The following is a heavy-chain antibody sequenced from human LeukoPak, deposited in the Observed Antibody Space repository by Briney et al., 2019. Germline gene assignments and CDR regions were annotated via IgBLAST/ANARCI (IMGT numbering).Heavy chain of an antibody. J-gene: IGHJ4*02. CDR2: INTNGSST. Sequence: PGGSLRLSCAASGFTFSSYWMHWVRQAPGKGLVWVSRINTNGSSTSYADSVKGRFTISTDNATNTLYLQMNSLSAEDTAVYYCARLTTGDYWGQGTLVTVSS. CDR3: ARLTTGDY. D-gene: IGHD4-17*01. V-gene: IGHV3-74*01. CDR1: GFTFSSYW.